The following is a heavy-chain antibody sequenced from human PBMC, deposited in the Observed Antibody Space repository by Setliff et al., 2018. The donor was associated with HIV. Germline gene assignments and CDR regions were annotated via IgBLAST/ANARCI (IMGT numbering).Heavy chain of an antibody. Sequence: SETLSLTCTVSGGSISSNSYYWGWIRQPPGKGLEWIGSIYYSGSTYYNPSLKSRVTISVDTSKNQFSLKLSSVTAADTAVYYCARQGGYSGYGFYYYYYYMVVWGKGTTVTVSS. V-gene: IGHV4-39*01. CDR3: ARQGGYSGYGFYYYYYYMVV. D-gene: IGHD5-12*01. CDR2: IYYSGST. CDR1: GGSISSNSYY. J-gene: IGHJ6*03.